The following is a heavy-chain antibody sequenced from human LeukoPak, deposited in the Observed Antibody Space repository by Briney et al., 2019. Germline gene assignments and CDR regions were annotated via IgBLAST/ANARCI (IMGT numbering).Heavy chain of an antibody. Sequence: PGGSLRLSCAASGFTFSSYSMNWVRQAPGKGLEWVSYISSSSTIYYADSVKGRFTISRDNARNSLYLQMNSLRAEDTAVYYCARERGYDFWSGYYSRAPNAFDIWGQGTMVTVSS. CDR2: ISSSSTI. D-gene: IGHD3-3*01. J-gene: IGHJ3*02. V-gene: IGHV3-48*01. CDR1: GFTFSSYS. CDR3: ARERGYDFWSGYYSRAPNAFDI.